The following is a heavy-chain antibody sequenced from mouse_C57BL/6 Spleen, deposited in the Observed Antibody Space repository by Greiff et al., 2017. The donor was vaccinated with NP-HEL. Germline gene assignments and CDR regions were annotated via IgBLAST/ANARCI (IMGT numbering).Heavy chain of an antibody. Sequence: EVKVVESGGGLVKPGGSLKLSCAASGFTFSSYAMSWVRQTPEKRLEWVATISDGGSYTYYPDNVKGRFTISRDNAKNNLYLQMSHLKSEDTAMYYCARRDYDYDLYYAMDYWGQGTSVTVSS. CDR1: GFTFSSYA. D-gene: IGHD2-4*01. J-gene: IGHJ4*01. V-gene: IGHV5-4*03. CDR2: ISDGGSYT. CDR3: ARRDYDYDLYYAMDY.